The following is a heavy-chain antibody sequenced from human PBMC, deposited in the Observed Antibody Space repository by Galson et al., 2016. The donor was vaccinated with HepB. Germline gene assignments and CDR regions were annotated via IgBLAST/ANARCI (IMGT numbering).Heavy chain of an antibody. CDR1: GDSISSADSY. CDR2: IYYIGSA. J-gene: IGHJ4*02. V-gene: IGHV4-31*03. Sequence: TLSLTCTVSGDSISSADSYSSWIRQHPGRGLEWIGYIYYIGSAYYNPSLKSRVTMSVDTSKNQFSLKLSSVTAPDTAAYYCARTPVKGNFDYWGQGTLVTVSS. CDR3: ARTPVKGNFDY.